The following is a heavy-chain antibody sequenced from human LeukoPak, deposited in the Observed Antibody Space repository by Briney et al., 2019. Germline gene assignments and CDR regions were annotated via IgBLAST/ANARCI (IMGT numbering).Heavy chain of an antibody. CDR3: AKERYYYDSSGYPDFDY. V-gene: IGHV3-30*18. CDR2: ISYDGSNK. D-gene: IGHD3-22*01. J-gene: IGHJ4*02. Sequence: GGSLRLSCAASGFTFSFFAMNWVRQAPGKGLEWVAVISYDGSNKYYADSVKGRFTISRDNSKNMLYLQMNSLRAEDTAVYYCAKERYYYDSSGYPDFDYWGQGTLVTVSS. CDR1: GFTFSFFA.